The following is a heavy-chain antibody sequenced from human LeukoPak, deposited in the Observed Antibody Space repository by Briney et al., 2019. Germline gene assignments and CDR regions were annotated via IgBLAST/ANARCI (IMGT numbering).Heavy chain of an antibody. CDR2: INHSGST. CDR3: ARQRGGIYYDSSGPLAE. J-gene: IGHJ4*02. V-gene: IGHV4-38-2*02. CDR1: GYSISSGYY. Sequence: KPSETLSLTCTVSGYSISSGYYWGWIRQPPGKGLEWIGEINHSGSTNYNPSLKSRVTISVDTSKNQFSLKLSSVTAADTAVYYCARQRGGIYYDSSGPLAEWGQGTLVTVSS. D-gene: IGHD3-22*01.